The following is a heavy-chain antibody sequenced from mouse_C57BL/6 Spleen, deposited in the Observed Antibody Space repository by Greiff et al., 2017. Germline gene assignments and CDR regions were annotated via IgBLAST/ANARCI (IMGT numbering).Heavy chain of an antibody. CDR1: GYTFTSYW. V-gene: IGHV1-50*01. CDR2: FDPSDSYT. J-gene: IGHJ4*01. Sequence: VQLQQPGAELVKPGASVKLSCKASGYTFTSYWMQWVNQRPGQGLEWIGEFDPSDSYTNYNQKFKGKATLTVDTSSSTAYMKLSSLTSEDSAVYDCARGGYDYDRAMDYWGQGTSVTVSS. CDR3: ARGGYDYDRAMDY. D-gene: IGHD2-4*01.